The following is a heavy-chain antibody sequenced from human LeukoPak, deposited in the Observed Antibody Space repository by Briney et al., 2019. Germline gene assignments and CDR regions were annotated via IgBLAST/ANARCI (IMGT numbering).Heavy chain of an antibody. V-gene: IGHV3-23*01. D-gene: IGHD6-19*01. J-gene: IGHJ4*02. CDR1: GFTFSTYG. Sequence: GGSLRLSCTASGFTFSTYGMNWVRQAPGKGLEWVSTISRSGDITYYADSVKGRFTISRDNSKNTLYLQMNSLRAEDTAIYYCATGSTAVAGTKYWGQGILVTVSS. CDR3: ATGSTAVAGTKY. CDR2: ISRSGDIT.